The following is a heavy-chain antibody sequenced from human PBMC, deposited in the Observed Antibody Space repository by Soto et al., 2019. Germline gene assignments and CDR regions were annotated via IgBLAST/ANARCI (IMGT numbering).Heavy chain of an antibody. CDR2: IYYSGST. J-gene: IGHJ5*02. CDR3: ARDLYYYDSSGYYTTTNWFDP. CDR1: GGSISSCDYY. Sequence: PSETLSLTCTVSGGSISSCDYYWSWIRHPPGKGLEWVGYIYYSGSTYYNPSLKSRVTISVDTSKNQFSLKLSSVTAADTAVYYCARDLYYYDSSGYYTTTNWFDPWGQGTLVTVSS. V-gene: IGHV4-30-4*01. D-gene: IGHD3-22*01.